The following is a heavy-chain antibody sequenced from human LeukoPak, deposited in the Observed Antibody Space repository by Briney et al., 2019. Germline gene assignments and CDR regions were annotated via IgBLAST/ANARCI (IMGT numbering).Heavy chain of an antibody. Sequence: PGGSLRLSCAASGFTFSYYTMNWVRQAPGKGLEWVSSISSTTTYIYYADSVKGRFTISRDNAKNSLYLQMSSLRAEDMAVYYCARDDVAWNDVHWFDPWGQGTLVTVSS. V-gene: IGHV3-21*01. J-gene: IGHJ5*02. CDR1: GFTFSYYT. CDR3: ARDDVAWNDVHWFDP. CDR2: ISSTTTYI. D-gene: IGHD1-1*01.